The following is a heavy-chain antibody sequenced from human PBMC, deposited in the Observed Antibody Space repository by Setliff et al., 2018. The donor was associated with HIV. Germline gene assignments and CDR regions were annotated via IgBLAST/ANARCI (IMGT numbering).Heavy chain of an antibody. J-gene: IGHJ3*01. V-gene: IGHV3-7*01. D-gene: IGHD3-9*01. Sequence: GGSLRLSCAASGFTFSTYWMSWVRQAPGKGLEWVANMKYDGTEIYYVDAVMGRFTISRDNAKKSVFLHMNSLRGEDTAVYYCVREGEYFDTIGHYLVRRFFDLWGQGTMVTVSS. CDR2: MKYDGTEI. CDR1: GFTFSTYW. CDR3: VREGEYFDTIGHYLVRRFFDL.